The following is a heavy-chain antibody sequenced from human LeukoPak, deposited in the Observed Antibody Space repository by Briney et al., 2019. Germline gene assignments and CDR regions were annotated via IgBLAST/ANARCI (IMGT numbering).Heavy chain of an antibody. CDR3: ARDALIVVVPAAILGWFDP. D-gene: IGHD2-2*02. Sequence: GGSLRLSCAASGFTFSSYSMNWVRQAPGKGLEWVSYISSSSSTIYYADSVKGRFTISRDNAKNSLYLQMNSLRAEDTAVYYCARDALIVVVPAAILGWFDPWGQGTLVTVSS. CDR2: ISSSSSTI. J-gene: IGHJ5*02. CDR1: GFTFSSYS. V-gene: IGHV3-48*01.